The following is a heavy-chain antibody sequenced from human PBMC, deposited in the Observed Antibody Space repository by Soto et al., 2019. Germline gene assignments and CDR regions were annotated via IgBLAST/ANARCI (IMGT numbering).Heavy chain of an antibody. J-gene: IGHJ4*02. CDR2: ISRDGSND. V-gene: IGHV3-30-3*01. D-gene: IGHD3-10*01. CDR3: ARSRNGGVADSFDY. CDR1: GFTFRRHA. Sequence: QVQLVASGGGVVQQGRSLTLSCEASGFTFRRHAIHWVRQAPGKGLAWVAVISRDGSNDYYEDSVKGRFTISRDNSKKSLYLQLNSLRREDTAVYYCARSRNGGVADSFDYWGQGTLVTVSS.